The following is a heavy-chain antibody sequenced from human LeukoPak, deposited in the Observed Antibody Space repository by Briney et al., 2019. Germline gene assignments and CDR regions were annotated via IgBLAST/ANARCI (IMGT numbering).Heavy chain of an antibody. Sequence: EPGGSLRLSCAVSGFTFSDYYMSWIRQAPGKGLEWVSYISGSSSYTNYADSVKGRFTISRDNAKNSLYLQMNSLRAEDTAVYYCARVVDYYFDYWGQGTLVTVSS. J-gene: IGHJ4*02. CDR2: ISGSSSYT. CDR1: GFTFSDYY. D-gene: IGHD3-9*01. CDR3: ARVVDYYFDY. V-gene: IGHV3-11*06.